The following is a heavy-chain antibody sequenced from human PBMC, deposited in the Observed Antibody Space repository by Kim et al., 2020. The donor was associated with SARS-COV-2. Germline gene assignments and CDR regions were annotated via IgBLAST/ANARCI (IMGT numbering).Heavy chain of an antibody. D-gene: IGHD6-13*01. CDR1: GFTFSSYS. CDR2: ISSSSSYI. Sequence: GGSLRLSCAASGFTFSSYSMNWVRQAPGKGLEWVSSISSSSSYIYYADSVKGRFTISRDNAKNSLYLQMNSLRAEDTAVYYCARDTTRGIAAVPFDYWGQGTLVTVSS. V-gene: IGHV3-21*01. J-gene: IGHJ4*02. CDR3: ARDTTRGIAAVPFDY.